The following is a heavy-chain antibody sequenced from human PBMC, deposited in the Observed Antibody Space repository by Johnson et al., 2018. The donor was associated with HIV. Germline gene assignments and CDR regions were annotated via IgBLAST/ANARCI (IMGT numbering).Heavy chain of an antibody. CDR1: GFTVSSNY. J-gene: IGHJ3*02. V-gene: IGHV3-66*01. CDR3: ARGSIIWGDTRWLEGAFDI. CDR2: IYSGGST. D-gene: IGHD5-18*01. Sequence: VQLVESGGGLVQPGGSLRLSCAASGFTVSSNYMSWVRQAPGKGLEWGSVIYSGGSTYYADSVKGRFTISRDNSKNTLYLQMNSLRAEDTAVYYCARGSIIWGDTRWLEGAFDIWGQGTMVTVSS.